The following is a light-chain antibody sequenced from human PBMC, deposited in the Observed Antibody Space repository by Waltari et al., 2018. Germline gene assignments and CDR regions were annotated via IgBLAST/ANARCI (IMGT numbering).Light chain of an antibody. CDR2: EDR. CDR1: HSNIGNNY. J-gene: IGLJ7*01. V-gene: IGLV1-51*02. Sequence: QSVLTQPPSVSAAPGQRVTISCSGGHSNIGNNYVSWYRQFPGTAPQLLIYEDRERPSGVPGRFSGSKSGTSATLDITGLQAGDEADYYCGTWDSSLSGAVFGGGTHLTVL. CDR3: GTWDSSLSGAV.